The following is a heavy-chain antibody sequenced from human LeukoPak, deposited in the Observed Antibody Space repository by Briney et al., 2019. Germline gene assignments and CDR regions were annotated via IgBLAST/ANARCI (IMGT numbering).Heavy chain of an antibody. Sequence: GGSLRLSCAACGFTFSSYAMTWVRQAPGKGLEWVSTIINSGATTYYADSVKGRFTISRDNSKNTLDLQMNSLRAEDTAAYYCAKDIHGDYGGLDYWGQGTLVTVSS. V-gene: IGHV3-23*01. CDR3: AKDIHGDYGGLDY. D-gene: IGHD4-17*01. CDR2: IINSGATT. J-gene: IGHJ4*02. CDR1: GFTFSSYA.